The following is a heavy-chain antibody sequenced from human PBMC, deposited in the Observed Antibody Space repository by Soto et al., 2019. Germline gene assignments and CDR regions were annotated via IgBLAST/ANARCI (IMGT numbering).Heavy chain of an antibody. Sequence: GESLKISCKGSGYSFTSYWISWVRQMPGKGLEWMGRIDPSDSYTNYSPSFQGHVTISADKSISTAYLQWSSLRASDTAMYYCARGGVSTRTFDYWGQGTPVTVSS. J-gene: IGHJ4*02. CDR3: ARGGVSTRTFDY. CDR2: IDPSDSYT. D-gene: IGHD3-3*01. CDR1: GYSFTSYW. V-gene: IGHV5-10-1*01.